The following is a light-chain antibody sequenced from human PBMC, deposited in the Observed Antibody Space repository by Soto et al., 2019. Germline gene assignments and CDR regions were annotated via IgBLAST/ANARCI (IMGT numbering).Light chain of an antibody. CDR1: HSISIY. CDR2: AAS. J-gene: IGKJ1*01. CDR3: QQSYNPPWT. V-gene: IGKV1-39*01. Sequence: DIQMTQSPSSLSASVGDRVTITCRTSHSISIYLNWYQQKPGKAPKLLIYAASSLQSGVPSRFSGSGSGTDFTITISSLQPGDFATYYCQQSYNPPWTLGQGTKVDIK.